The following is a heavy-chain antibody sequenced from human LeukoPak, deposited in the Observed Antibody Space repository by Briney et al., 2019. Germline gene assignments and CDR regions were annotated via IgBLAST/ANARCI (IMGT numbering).Heavy chain of an antibody. Sequence: SETLSLTCAVSGYSISSAYYWGWIRQPPVKGLGWIGSILHSGSTYYNPSLKSRVTISVDTSKNHFSLKLTSVTAADTAVYYCARDRGVRGEMDFWGQGTLVTVSS. CDR1: GYSISSAYY. CDR3: ARDRGVRGEMDF. V-gene: IGHV4-38-2*02. D-gene: IGHD3-10*01. CDR2: ILHSGST. J-gene: IGHJ4*02.